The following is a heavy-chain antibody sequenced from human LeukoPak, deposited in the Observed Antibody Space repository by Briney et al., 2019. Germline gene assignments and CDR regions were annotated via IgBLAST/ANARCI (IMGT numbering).Heavy chain of an antibody. V-gene: IGHV4-34*01. CDR2: INHSGST. J-gene: IGHJ4*02. Sequence: PSETLSPTCAVYGGSFSGYYWSWIRQPSGKGLEWIGEINHSGSTNYNPSLKSRVTISVDTSKNQFSLKLSSVTAADTAVYYCARGAWGCSGGSCYFDYWGQGTLVTVSS. D-gene: IGHD2-15*01. CDR1: GGSFSGYY. CDR3: ARGAWGCSGGSCYFDY.